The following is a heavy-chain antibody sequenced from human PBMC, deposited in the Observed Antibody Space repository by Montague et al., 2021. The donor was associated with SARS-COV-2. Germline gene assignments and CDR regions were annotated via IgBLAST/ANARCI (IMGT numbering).Heavy chain of an antibody. CDR3: AREPRVGQLHSNYYYGMDV. J-gene: IGHJ6*02. CDR2: IYYSGST. CDR1: GGSISSGGYY. Sequence: TLSLTCTVSGGSISSGGYYWSWIRQHPGKGLEWIGYIYYSGSTYYNLSLKSRVTISVDTSKNQFSLKLSSVTAADTAVYYCAREPRVGQLHSNYYYGMDVWGQGTTVTVSS. D-gene: IGHD2-2*01. V-gene: IGHV4-31*03.